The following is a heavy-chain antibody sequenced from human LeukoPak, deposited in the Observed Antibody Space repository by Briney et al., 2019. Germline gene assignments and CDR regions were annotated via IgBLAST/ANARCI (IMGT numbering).Heavy chain of an antibody. CDR3: ASGPHSSSLDY. D-gene: IGHD6-6*01. CDR1: GFAFSSNA. V-gene: IGHV3-48*01. Sequence: GGSLRLSCAASGFAFSSNAMTWVRQAPGKGLEWLSYISGSGSVQYYADSVKGRFTISRDNAKNTLYLQMNSLRAEDTAVYYCASGPHSSSLDYWGQGTLVTVSS. CDR2: ISGSGSVQ. J-gene: IGHJ4*02.